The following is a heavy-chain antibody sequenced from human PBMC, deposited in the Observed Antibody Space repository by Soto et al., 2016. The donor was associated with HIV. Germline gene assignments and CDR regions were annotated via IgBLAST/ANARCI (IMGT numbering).Heavy chain of an antibody. CDR2: ISSSSSTI. V-gene: IGHV3-48*01. Sequence: EVQLVESGGGLVQPGGSLRLSCAASGFTFSSYSMNWVRQAPGKGLEWVSYISSSSSTIYYADSVKGRFTISRDNAKNSLYLQMNSLRAEDTAVYYCARDLGMGGDQLDYWGQGTLVTVSS. CDR3: ARDLGMGGDQLDY. J-gene: IGHJ4*02. CDR1: GFTFSSYS. D-gene: IGHD4-17*01.